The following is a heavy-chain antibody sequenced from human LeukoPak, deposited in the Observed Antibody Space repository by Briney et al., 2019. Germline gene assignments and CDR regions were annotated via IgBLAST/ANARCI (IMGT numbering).Heavy chain of an antibody. Sequence: SETLSLTCAVYGGSFSGYYWSWIRQPPGKGLEWIGEINHSGSTNYNPSLKSRVTISVDTSENQFSLKLSSVTAADTAVYYCARSPVRVVPAATSFQHWGQGTLVTVSS. V-gene: IGHV4-34*01. D-gene: IGHD2-2*01. CDR1: GGSFSGYY. J-gene: IGHJ1*01. CDR3: ARSPVRVVPAATSFQH. CDR2: INHSGST.